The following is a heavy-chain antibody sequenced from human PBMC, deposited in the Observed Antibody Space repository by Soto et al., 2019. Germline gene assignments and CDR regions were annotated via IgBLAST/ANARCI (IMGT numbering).Heavy chain of an antibody. J-gene: IGHJ6*02. D-gene: IGHD1-1*01. Sequence: SETLSLTCTVSGGSISSYYWSWIRQPPGKGLEWIGYIYYSGSTNYNPSLKSRVTISVDTSKNQFSLKLSSVTAADTAVYYCARDPGLTYNWKLDKGGGYYYYGMDVWGQGTTVTVSS. CDR2: IYYSGST. V-gene: IGHV4-59*01. CDR3: ARDPGLTYNWKLDKGGGYYYYGMDV. CDR1: GGSISSYY.